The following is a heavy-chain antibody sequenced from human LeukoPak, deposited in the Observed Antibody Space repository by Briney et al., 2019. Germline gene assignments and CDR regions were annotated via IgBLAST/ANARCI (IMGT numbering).Heavy chain of an antibody. V-gene: IGHV4-34*01. CDR1: GGSFSGYY. Sequence: SETLSLTCAVYGGSFSGYYWSWIRQPPGKGLEWIGEINHSGSTNYNPSLKSRVTISVDTSKNQFSLKLSSVTAADTAVYYCARGPQYYDILTGYSYYYGMDVWGQGTTVTVSS. CDR2: INHSGST. D-gene: IGHD3-9*01. CDR3: ARGPQYYDILTGYSYYYGMDV. J-gene: IGHJ6*02.